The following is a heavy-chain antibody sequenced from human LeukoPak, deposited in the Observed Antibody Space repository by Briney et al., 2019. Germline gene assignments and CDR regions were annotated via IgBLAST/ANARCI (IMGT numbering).Heavy chain of an antibody. CDR3: ARGKGIYDYVWGSYRSRWFDP. CDR1: GGSISSYY. D-gene: IGHD3-16*02. J-gene: IGHJ5*02. CDR2: IYYSGST. Sequence: PSETLSLTCTVSGGSISSYYWSWIRQPPGKGLEWIGYIYYSGSTNYNPSLKSRVTISVDTSKNQFSLKLSSVTAADTAVYYCARGKGIYDYVWGSYRSRWFDPWGQGTLVTVSS. V-gene: IGHV4-59*12.